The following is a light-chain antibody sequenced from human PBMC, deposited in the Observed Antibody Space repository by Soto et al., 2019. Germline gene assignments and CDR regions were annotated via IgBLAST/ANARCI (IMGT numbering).Light chain of an antibody. Sequence: DIQMTRSPSTLSASVGDRVTITCRASQSISSWLAWYQQKPGKAPKLRIYKASSLESGVPSRFSGSGSGTEFTLTISSLQPDDFATYYCQQYNSYSAFGQGTKVDSK. V-gene: IGKV1-5*03. CDR3: QQYNSYSA. J-gene: IGKJ1*01. CDR1: QSISSW. CDR2: KAS.